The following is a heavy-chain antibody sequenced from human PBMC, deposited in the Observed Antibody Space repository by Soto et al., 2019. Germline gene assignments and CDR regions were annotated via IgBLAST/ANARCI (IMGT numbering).Heavy chain of an antibody. V-gene: IGHV3-33*01. CDR2: IWSDGSNK. D-gene: IGHD3-22*01. Sequence: GGSLRLSCAASGFTFSSYGMHWVRQAPGKGLEWVAVIWSDGSNKYYADSVKGRFTISRDNSKNTLYLQMNSLRAEDTAVYYCARYYYDSSGYYPRWGQGTLVTVSS. CDR1: GFTFSSYG. J-gene: IGHJ4*02. CDR3: ARYYYDSSGYYPR.